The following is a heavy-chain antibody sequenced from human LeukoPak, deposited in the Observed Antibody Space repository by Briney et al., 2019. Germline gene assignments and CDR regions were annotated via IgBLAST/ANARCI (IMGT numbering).Heavy chain of an antibody. CDR2: IIPILGIA. V-gene: IGHV1-69*02. Sequence: SVKVSCKASGGTFSSYTTSWVRQAPGQGLEWMGRIIPILGIANYAQKFQGRVTITADKSTSTAYMELSSLRSEDTAVYYCARGTSSSSGDWFDPWGQGTLVTVSS. J-gene: IGHJ5*02. CDR3: ARGTSSSSGDWFDP. CDR1: GGTFSSYT. D-gene: IGHD6-6*01.